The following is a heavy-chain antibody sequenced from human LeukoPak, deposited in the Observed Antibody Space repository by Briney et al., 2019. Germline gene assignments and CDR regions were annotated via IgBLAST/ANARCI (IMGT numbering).Heavy chain of an antibody. V-gene: IGHV1-69*13. D-gene: IGHD2-2*01. J-gene: IGHJ4*02. CDR3: ARAPGYCSSTSCYLGAEDY. CDR2: IIPIFGTA. Sequence: SVKVSCKASGYTFTGYYMHWVRQAPGQGLEWMGGIIPIFGTANYAQKFQGRVTITADESTSTAYMELSSLRSEDTAVYYCARAPGYCSSTSCYLGAEDYWGQGTLVTVSS. CDR1: GYTFTGYY.